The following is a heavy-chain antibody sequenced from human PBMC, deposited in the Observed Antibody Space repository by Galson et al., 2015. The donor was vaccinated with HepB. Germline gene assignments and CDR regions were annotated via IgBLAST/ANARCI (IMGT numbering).Heavy chain of an antibody. Sequence: SVKVSCKASGYTFSSYGITWARQAPGQGLEWMGWISAYNGNTDYAQKLQGRVTMTTDTSTSTAYMELGSLTSDDTAVYYCARGGAAAGFFYYYGMDVWGQGTKVTVSS. V-gene: IGHV1-18*04. CDR1: GYTFSSYG. CDR3: ARGGAAAGFFYYYGMDV. CDR2: ISAYNGNT. D-gene: IGHD6-13*01. J-gene: IGHJ6*02.